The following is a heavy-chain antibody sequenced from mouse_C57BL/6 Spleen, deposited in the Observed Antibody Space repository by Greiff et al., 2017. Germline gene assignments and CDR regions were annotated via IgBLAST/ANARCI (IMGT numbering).Heavy chain of an antibody. D-gene: IGHD2-10*01. CDR1: GYTFTSYT. Sequence: VQLQQSGAELARPGASVKMSCKASGYTFTSYTMHWVKQRPGQGLEWIGYINPSSGYTKYNQKFKDKATLTADKSSSTAYMQLSSLTSEDSAVYYCARPYPNRGAKGYWGQGTSVTVSS. J-gene: IGHJ4*01. CDR2: INPSSGYT. CDR3: ARPYPNRGAKGY. V-gene: IGHV1-4*01.